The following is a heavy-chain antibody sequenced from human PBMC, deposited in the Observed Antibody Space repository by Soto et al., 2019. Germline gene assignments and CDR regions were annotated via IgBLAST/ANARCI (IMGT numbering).Heavy chain of an antibody. D-gene: IGHD6-13*01. Sequence: SETLSLTFAVHGGSFSGYYWSWIRQPPGKGLEWIGEINHSGSTNYNPSLKSRVTISVDTSKNQFSLKLSSVTAADTAVYYCARGRIAAAGIDYWGQGTLVTVSS. CDR3: ARGRIAAAGIDY. CDR1: GGSFSGYY. CDR2: INHSGST. J-gene: IGHJ4*02. V-gene: IGHV4-34*01.